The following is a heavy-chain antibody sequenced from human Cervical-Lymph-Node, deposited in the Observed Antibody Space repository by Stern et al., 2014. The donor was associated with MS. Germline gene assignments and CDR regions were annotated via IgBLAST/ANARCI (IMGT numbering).Heavy chain of an antibody. Sequence: QVQLAQSGAEVKKPGSSVKVSCKASGGTFTSLSINWVRQVPGQSLEWMGGIIPIFDTPNFAQKFQGRVTITADSSTSTVYMALNSLRSDDTAVYYCVLPSTVTTAAFDVWGRGTMVTVSS. CDR1: GGTFTSLS. J-gene: IGHJ3*01. CDR2: IIPIFDTP. D-gene: IGHD4-17*01. V-gene: IGHV1-69*06. CDR3: VLPSTVTTAAFDV.